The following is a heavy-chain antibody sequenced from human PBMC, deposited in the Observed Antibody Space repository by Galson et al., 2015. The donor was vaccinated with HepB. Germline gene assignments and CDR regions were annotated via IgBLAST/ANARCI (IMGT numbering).Heavy chain of an antibody. CDR3: AKDSLLDYYGSGTLWAFDI. CDR2: ISHNGGTI. V-gene: IGHV3-11*01. J-gene: IGHJ3*02. CDR1: GFTFSDYY. D-gene: IGHD3-10*01. Sequence: SLRLSCAASGFTFSDYYMIWIRQAPGKGLEWISYISHNGGTIYYADSVRGRFTISRDNAKNSLYLQMNSLRAEDTAVYYCAKDSLLDYYGSGTLWAFDIWGQGTMVTVSS.